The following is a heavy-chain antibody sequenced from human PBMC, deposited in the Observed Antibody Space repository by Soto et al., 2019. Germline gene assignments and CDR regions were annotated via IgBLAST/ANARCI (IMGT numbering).Heavy chain of an antibody. Sequence: PSETLSLTCTVSGGSISSYYWSWIRQPPGKGLEWIGYIYYSVSTNYNPSLKSRVTISVDTSKNQFSLKLSSVTAADTAVYYCARSIDPWGQGTLVTVSS. V-gene: IGHV4-59*12. CDR3: ARSIDP. CDR1: GGSISSYY. CDR2: IYYSVST. J-gene: IGHJ5*02.